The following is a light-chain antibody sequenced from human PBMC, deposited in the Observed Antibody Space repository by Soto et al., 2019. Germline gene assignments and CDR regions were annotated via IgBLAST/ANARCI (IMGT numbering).Light chain of an antibody. CDR1: QRITNY. CDR2: TSG. J-gene: IGKJ2*01. Sequence: IQMTQSPSSLSASVGDRVTITCRASQRITNYLNWYQQKPGNATKLLITTSGTLQRGVPSRFSGSGSGTEFTLTISSLQREDFATYFCQQTYSTPYTFGQGTKLEIK. CDR3: QQTYSTPYT. V-gene: IGKV1-39*01.